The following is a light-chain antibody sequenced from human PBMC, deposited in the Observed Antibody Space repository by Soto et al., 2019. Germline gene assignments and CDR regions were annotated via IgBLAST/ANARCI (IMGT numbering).Light chain of an antibody. V-gene: IGKV1-39*01. CDR2: ATP. J-gene: IGKJ5*01. CDR3: QQSYSTPCT. CDR1: PVIGSS. Sequence: DIQMPQSHSSMSASLGDRFTITRRERPVIGSSFIGWYQQKVGRPTKRLIYATPTLQSGVPSRFSGSGSGTDFTLTISSLQPEEFATYYCQQSYSTPCTFGKGIRLEIK.